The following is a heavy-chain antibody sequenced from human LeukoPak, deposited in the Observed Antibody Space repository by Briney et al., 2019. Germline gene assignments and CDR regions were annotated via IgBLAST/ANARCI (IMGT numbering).Heavy chain of an antibody. V-gene: IGHV1-8*01. Sequence: ASVKVSCKASGHTFTSYDINWVRQATGQGLEWMGWMNPNSGNTGYAQKFQGRVTMTRNTSISTAYMELSSLRSEDTAVYYCARGTYYYGSGSFMGINYYYYGMDVWGQGTTVTVSS. CDR3: ARGTYYYGSGSFMGINYYYYGMDV. D-gene: IGHD3-10*01. CDR1: GHTFTSYD. J-gene: IGHJ6*02. CDR2: MNPNSGNT.